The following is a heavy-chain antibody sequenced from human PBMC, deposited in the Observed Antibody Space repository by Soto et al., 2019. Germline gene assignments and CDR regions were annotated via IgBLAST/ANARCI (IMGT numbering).Heavy chain of an antibody. CDR1: GCTFRGYA. V-gene: IGHV1-69*13. J-gene: IGHJ5*02. CDR2: IIPIFGTA. Sequence: SVKVSCKASGCTFRGYAISWVRQAPGQGLEWMGGIIPIFGTANYAQKFPGRVPITWDESTSTDYMELSSLRSEDTSVYYCARDGKYYYDSSGSQIPIHNWFDPWGQGTLVTVSS. D-gene: IGHD3-22*01. CDR3: ARDGKYYYDSSGSQIPIHNWFDP.